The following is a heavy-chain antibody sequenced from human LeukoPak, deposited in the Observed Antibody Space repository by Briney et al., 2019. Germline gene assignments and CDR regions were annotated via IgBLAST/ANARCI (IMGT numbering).Heavy chain of an antibody. V-gene: IGHV1-46*01. CDR2: INPSGGST. J-gene: IGHJ5*02. CDR1: GYTFTSYY. D-gene: IGHD3-16*01. CDR3: ARDTSEGDYAWWFDP. Sequence: GASVKVSCKASGYTFTSYYMHWVRQAPGQGLEWMGIINPSGGSTSYAQKFQGRLTLTRDLSTSTDYMELSSLRSDDTAVYFRARDTSEGDYAWWFDPWGQGTLVTVAS.